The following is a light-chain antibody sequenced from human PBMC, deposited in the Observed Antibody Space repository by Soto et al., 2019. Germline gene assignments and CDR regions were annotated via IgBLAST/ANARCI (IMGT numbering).Light chain of an antibody. V-gene: IGLV2-11*01. CDR3: CSYAGSSYV. CDR1: NSDVGAYNF. J-gene: IGLJ1*01. Sequence: QSALTQPRSVSGSPGQSVTISCTGTNSDVGAYNFVSWYQQHPGKAPKLMIFDVSERPSGVPDRFSGSRSGNTASLTISGLQAEDEVEYSCCSYAGSSYVFGTGTKVTVL. CDR2: DVS.